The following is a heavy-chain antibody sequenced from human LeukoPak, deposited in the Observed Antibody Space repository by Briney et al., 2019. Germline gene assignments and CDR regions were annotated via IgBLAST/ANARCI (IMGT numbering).Heavy chain of an antibody. V-gene: IGHV3-13*04. D-gene: IGHD2-21*02. J-gene: IGHJ6*02. CDR1: GXTLSNYD. CDR3: ARGSIVVVTAIPGDGMDV. Sequence: PGGSLRLSWAASGXTLSNYDMHWVRQVTGKGLEWVSAIGTAGDTYYSGSVKGRFTVSRDSAKNSLSLQMNSLRAGDTAMYYCARGSIVVVTAIPGDGMDVWGQGTTVTVSS. CDR2: IGTAGDT.